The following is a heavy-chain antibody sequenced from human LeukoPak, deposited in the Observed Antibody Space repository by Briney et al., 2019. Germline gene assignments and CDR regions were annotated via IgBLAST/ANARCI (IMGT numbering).Heavy chain of an antibody. D-gene: IGHD3-10*01. CDR3: ARASNCGSGNYHLDY. Sequence: ASVKVSCKASGYTFTTYYMHWVRQAPGQGLEWMGIINPNGGSTSYAQNRVTMTRDTSTSTFYMELSSLKSEDTAVYNCARASNCGSGNYHLDYWGQGTLVTVSS. CDR1: GYTFTTYY. CDR2: INPNGGST. J-gene: IGHJ4*02. V-gene: IGHV1-46*01.